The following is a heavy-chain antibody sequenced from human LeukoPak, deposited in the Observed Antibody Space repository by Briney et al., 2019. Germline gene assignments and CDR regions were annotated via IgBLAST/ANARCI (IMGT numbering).Heavy chain of an antibody. D-gene: IGHD6-6*01. V-gene: IGHV3-43*02. CDR3: ANAEYSSSLDY. CDR1: GFTFDDYA. Sequence: RSGGSLRLSCAASGFTFDDYAMHWVRQAPGKGLEWVSLFSGDGGSTYYADSVKGRFTISRDNSKNSLYLQMNSLRTEDTALYYCANAEYSSSLDYWGQGTLVTVSS. CDR2: FSGDGGST. J-gene: IGHJ4*02.